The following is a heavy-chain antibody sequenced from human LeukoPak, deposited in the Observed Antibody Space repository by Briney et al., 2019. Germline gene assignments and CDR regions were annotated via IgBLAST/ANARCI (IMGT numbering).Heavy chain of an antibody. Sequence: SSETLSLTCAVYGGSFSGYYWSWIRQPPGKGLEWIGEINHSGSTNYNPSLKSRVTISVDTSKNQFPLQLSSVTAADTATYYCATPYCSGISCLDVFNMWGQGTRVTVSS. CDR1: GGSFSGYY. CDR3: ATPYCSGISCLDVFNM. V-gene: IGHV4-34*01. J-gene: IGHJ3*02. CDR2: INHSGST. D-gene: IGHD2-2*01.